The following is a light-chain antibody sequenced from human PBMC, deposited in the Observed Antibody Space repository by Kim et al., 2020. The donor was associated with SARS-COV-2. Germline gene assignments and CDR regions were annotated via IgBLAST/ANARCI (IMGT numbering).Light chain of an antibody. Sequence: ASTGARVTSTCRASQGISSYLAWYQQKPGKAPKLLIYAASTLQSGVTSRFSGSGSGTDFTLTISCLQSEDFATYYCQQYYSYPPTFGQGTKVDIK. J-gene: IGKJ1*01. CDR1: QGISSY. V-gene: IGKV1-8*01. CDR2: AAS. CDR3: QQYYSYPPT.